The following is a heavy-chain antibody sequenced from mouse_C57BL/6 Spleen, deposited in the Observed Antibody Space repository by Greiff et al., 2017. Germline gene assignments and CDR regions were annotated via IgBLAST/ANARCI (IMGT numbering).Heavy chain of an antibody. CDR3: ARREFHYGSSPWFAY. V-gene: IGHV1-50*01. Sequence: VQLQQPGAELVKPGASVKLSCKASGYTFTSYWMQWVKQRPGQGLEWIGEIDPSDSYTNYNQKFKGKATLTVDTSSSTAYMQLSSLTSEDSAVYYCARREFHYGSSPWFAYWGQGTLVTVSA. D-gene: IGHD1-1*01. J-gene: IGHJ3*01. CDR1: GYTFTSYW. CDR2: IDPSDSYT.